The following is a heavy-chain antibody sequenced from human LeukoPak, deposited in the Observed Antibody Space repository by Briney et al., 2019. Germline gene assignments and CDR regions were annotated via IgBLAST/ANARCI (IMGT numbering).Heavy chain of an antibody. CDR3: ARNRNRDTSPNWFDP. CDR2: IRDSGSTT. Sequence: GGSLRLSCAASGFTFSRNAMSWVRQAPGKGLEWLSGIRDSGSTTFYADSVKGRFTISRDNSKNTLYLQMNSLRAEDTAVYYCARNRNRDTSPNWFDPWGQGTLVTVSS. J-gene: IGHJ5*02. V-gene: IGHV3-23*01. D-gene: IGHD1-14*01. CDR1: GFTFSRNA.